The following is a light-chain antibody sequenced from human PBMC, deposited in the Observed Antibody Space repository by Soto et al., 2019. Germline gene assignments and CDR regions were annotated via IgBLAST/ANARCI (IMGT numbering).Light chain of an antibody. CDR1: QGVSTS. Sequence: IQLTQSPSSLSSCVGDRVTITCGASQGVSTSLAWYQQKPGKAPKILIYEASNFESGVPSRFSGSGSGTHFSLTISSLEPEDFAAYYCQQYGIQPWTFGQGTKVDIK. CDR2: EAS. J-gene: IGKJ1*01. V-gene: IGKV1-5*01. CDR3: QQYGIQPWT.